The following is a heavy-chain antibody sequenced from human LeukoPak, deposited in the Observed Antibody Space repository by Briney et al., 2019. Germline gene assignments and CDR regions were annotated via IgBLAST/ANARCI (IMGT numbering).Heavy chain of an antibody. CDR3: ARDLGCSGGSCYHDY. CDR2: INPNSGGT. D-gene: IGHD2-15*01. V-gene: IGHV1-2*02. Sequence: ASVKVSCKASGYTFTGYHMHWVRQAPGQGLEWMGWINPNSGGTKYGQRFQGRVTMTRDTPISTAYMELSRLRSDDTAVYYCARDLGCSGGSCYHDYWGQGTLVTVSS. CDR1: GYTFTGYH. J-gene: IGHJ4*02.